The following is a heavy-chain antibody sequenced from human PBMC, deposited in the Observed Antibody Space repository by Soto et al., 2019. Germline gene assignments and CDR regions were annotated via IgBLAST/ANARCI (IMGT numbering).Heavy chain of an antibody. Sequence: GGSLRLSCAASGFTFDDYTMHWVRQAPGKGLEWVSLISWDGGSTYYADSVKGRFTISRDNSKNSLYLQMNSLRTEDTALYYCAKDQGSVTSYYYYYGMDVWGQGTTVTVSS. CDR1: GFTFDDYT. V-gene: IGHV3-43*01. CDR2: ISWDGGST. J-gene: IGHJ6*02. D-gene: IGHD4-17*01. CDR3: AKDQGSVTSYYYYYGMDV.